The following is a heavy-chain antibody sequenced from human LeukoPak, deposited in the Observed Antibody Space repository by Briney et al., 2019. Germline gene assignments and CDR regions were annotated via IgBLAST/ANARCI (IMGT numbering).Heavy chain of an antibody. V-gene: IGHV1-69*13. Sequence: GASVKVSCKASGDTFSSYTINWVRQAPGQGLEWMGGIIPFFGTVNYAQKFQGRVTITADESTSTAYMELSSLRSEDTAVYYCAREYYYDSSGYFNYFDYWGQGTLVTVSS. D-gene: IGHD3-22*01. CDR2: IIPFFGTV. CDR1: GDTFSSYT. J-gene: IGHJ4*02. CDR3: AREYYYDSSGYFNYFDY.